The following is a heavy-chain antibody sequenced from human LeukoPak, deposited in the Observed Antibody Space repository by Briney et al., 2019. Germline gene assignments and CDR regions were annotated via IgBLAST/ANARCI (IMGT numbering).Heavy chain of an antibody. D-gene: IGHD6-19*01. V-gene: IGHV4-59*12. CDR3: ARGGYSSGWLKYYFDY. CDR2: IYYSGST. CDR1: GGSISSYY. J-gene: IGHJ4*02. Sequence: PSETLSLTCTVSGGSISSYYWSWIRQPPGKGLDWIGYIYYSGSTNYNPSLKSRVTISVDTSKNQFSLKLSSVTAADTAVYYCARGGYSSGWLKYYFDYWGQGTLVTVSS.